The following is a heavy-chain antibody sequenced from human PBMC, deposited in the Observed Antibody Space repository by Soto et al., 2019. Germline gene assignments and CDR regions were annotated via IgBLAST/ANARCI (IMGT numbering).Heavy chain of an antibody. D-gene: IGHD5-12*01. CDR1: GGTFSSYT. J-gene: IGHJ5*02. CDR3: ARDGSSGYDYPGLYNWFDP. Sequence: QVQLVQSGAEVQKPGSSVKVSCKASGGTFSSYTISWVRQAPGQGLEWMGRIIPILGIANYAQKFQGRVTITADKSTSTAYMELSSLRSEDTAVYYCARDGSSGYDYPGLYNWFDPWGQGTLVTVSS. CDR2: IIPILGIA. V-gene: IGHV1-69*08.